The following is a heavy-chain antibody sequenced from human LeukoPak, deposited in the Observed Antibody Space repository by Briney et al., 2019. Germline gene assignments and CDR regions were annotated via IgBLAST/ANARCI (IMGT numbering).Heavy chain of an antibody. CDR3: ARESHFRGFDY. V-gene: IGHV4-59*01. CDR1: GGSISSYY. J-gene: IGHJ4*02. CDR2: IYYSGST. Sequence: SETLSLTCTVSGGSISSYYWSWIRQPPGKGLEWIGYIYYSGSTNYNPSLKSRVTISVDTSKNQFSLKLSSVTAADTAEYYCARESHFRGFDYWGQGTLVTVSS. D-gene: IGHD3-10*01.